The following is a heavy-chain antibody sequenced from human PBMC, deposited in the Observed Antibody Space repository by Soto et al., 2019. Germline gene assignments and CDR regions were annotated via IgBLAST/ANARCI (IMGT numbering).Heavy chain of an antibody. V-gene: IGHV3-23*01. J-gene: IGHJ6*02. CDR2: ISGSGGST. CDR1: GFTFSSYA. Sequence: GGSLRLSCAASGFTFSSYAMSWVRQAPGKGLEWVSAISGSGGSTYYADSVKGRFTISRDNSKNTLYLQMNSLRAEDTAVYYCAKSSRITMVRGAFYYYGMDVWGQGTTVTVSS. D-gene: IGHD3-10*01. CDR3: AKSSRITMVRGAFYYYGMDV.